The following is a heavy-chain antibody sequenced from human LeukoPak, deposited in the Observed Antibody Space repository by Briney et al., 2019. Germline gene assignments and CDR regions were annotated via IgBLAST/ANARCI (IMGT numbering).Heavy chain of an antibody. CDR2: IRGSGYYT. CDR1: GFTFGSFA. Sequence: GGSLRLSCEASGFTFGSFAMSWVRQAPGKGLEWLSGIRGSGYYTYYADSVKGRFTISRDNSKNTLYIEMNSLRAEDTAVYYCAKDGSWGDYYFYFYRDVWGKGTTVTVSS. CDR3: AKDGSWGDYYFYFYRDV. D-gene: IGHD3-16*01. J-gene: IGHJ6*03. V-gene: IGHV3-23*01.